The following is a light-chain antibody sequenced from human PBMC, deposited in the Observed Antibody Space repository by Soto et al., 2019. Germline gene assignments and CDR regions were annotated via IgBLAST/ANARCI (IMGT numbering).Light chain of an antibody. CDR1: QSVSSSY. Sequence: EIVLTQSPGTLSLSPGERATLSCRASQSVSSSYLAWYQQKPGQAPRLLIYGASNRATGIPDRFSGSGSGTDFTLTISRLEPEDYAVYNCQQYGSSRTFGQGTKVEIK. CDR3: QQYGSSRT. J-gene: IGKJ1*01. V-gene: IGKV3-20*01. CDR2: GAS.